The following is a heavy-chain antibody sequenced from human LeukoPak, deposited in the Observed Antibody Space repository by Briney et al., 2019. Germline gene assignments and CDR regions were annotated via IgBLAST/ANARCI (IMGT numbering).Heavy chain of an antibody. Sequence: GGSLRLSCAASGFTFSNLWMSWVRQAPGKGLEWVGRIQSKSDGETTDYAASVKGRVTISRDDSKNTLFLHMVSLISEDTGVYYCTTDPRTCSWFSFDAWGQGTVVTVSS. CDR3: TTDPRTCSWFSFDA. V-gene: IGHV3-15*01. CDR1: GFTFSNLW. D-gene: IGHD1-14*01. CDR2: IQSKSDGETT. J-gene: IGHJ3*01.